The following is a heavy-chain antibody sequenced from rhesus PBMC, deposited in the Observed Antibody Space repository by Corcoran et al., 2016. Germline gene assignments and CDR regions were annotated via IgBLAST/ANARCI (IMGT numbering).Heavy chain of an antibody. V-gene: IGHV4-73*01. Sequence: QPPGKGLEWIGYIYGNSASTNYNPSLKNRVTISKDTSKNQFSLKLSSVTAADTAVYYCARVLLASLWGQGVLVTVSS. D-gene: IGHD2-2*01. CDR2: IYGNSAST. CDR3: ARVLLASL. J-gene: IGHJ4*01.